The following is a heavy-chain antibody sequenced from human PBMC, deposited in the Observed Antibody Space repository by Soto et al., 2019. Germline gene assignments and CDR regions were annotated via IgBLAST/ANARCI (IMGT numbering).Heavy chain of an antibody. D-gene: IGHD4-17*01. V-gene: IGHV3-30-3*01. J-gene: IGHJ4*02. CDR1: GSTFSSYA. Sequence: GSLRLSCAASGSTFSSYAIHWVRQAPGKGLEWVAVISYDGSNKYYADSVKGRFTISRDNSKNTLYLQMNSLRAEDTAVYYCARTMTTVTPLDYWGQGTLVTVSS. CDR3: ARTMTTVTPLDY. CDR2: ISYDGSNK.